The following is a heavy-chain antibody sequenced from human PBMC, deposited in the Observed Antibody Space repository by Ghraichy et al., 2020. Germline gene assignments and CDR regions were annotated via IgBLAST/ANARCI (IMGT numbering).Heavy chain of an antibody. CDR3: AKELYSGWYGNFDY. D-gene: IGHD6-19*01. V-gene: IGHV3-23*01. CDR2: ISGSGDST. Sequence: GGSLRLSCAASGFTFSSYAMRWVRQAPGKGLEWVSLISGSGDSTYYADSVKGRFTISRDNSKNTLYLQMNSLRAEDTAVYYCAKELYSGWYGNFDYWGPGTPVAV. J-gene: IGHJ4*02. CDR1: GFTFSSYA.